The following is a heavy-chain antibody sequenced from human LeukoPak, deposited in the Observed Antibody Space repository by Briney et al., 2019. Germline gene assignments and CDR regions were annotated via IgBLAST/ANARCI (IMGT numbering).Heavy chain of an antibody. V-gene: IGHV1-69*13. CDR1: GGTFSSYA. D-gene: IGHD1-26*01. J-gene: IGHJ4*02. Sequence: SVKVSCKASGGTFSSYAISWVRQAPGQGLEWMGGIIPIFGTANYAQKFQGRVTITADESTSTAYMELSSLRSEDTAVYYCTTGIVGATTTSPFDYWGQGTLVTVSS. CDR3: TTGIVGATTTSPFDY. CDR2: IIPIFGTA.